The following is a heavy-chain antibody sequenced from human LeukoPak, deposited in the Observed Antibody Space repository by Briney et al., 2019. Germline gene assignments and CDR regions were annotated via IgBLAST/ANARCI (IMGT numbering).Heavy chain of an antibody. D-gene: IGHD3-22*01. V-gene: IGHV5-51*01. Sequence: HGESLKISCKGSGYSFTSYWIGWVRQMPGKGLEWMGIIYPGDSDTRYSPSFQGQVTISADKSISTAYLQWSSLKASDTAMYYCARQGFAYYDSSGYFFDYWGQGTLVTVSS. CDR3: ARQGFAYYDSSGYFFDY. CDR1: GYSFTSYW. CDR2: IYPGDSDT. J-gene: IGHJ4*02.